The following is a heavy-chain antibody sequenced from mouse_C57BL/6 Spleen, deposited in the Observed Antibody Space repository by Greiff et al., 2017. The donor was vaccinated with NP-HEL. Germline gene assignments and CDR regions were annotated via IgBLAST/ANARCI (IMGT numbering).Heavy chain of an antibody. Sequence: EVHLVESGGGLVKPGGSLKLSCAASGFTFSSYAMSWVRQTPEKRLEWVATISDGGSYTYYPDNVKGRFTISRDNAKNNLYLQMSHLKSEDTAMYYCAREGGYDYDWFAYWGQGTLVTVSA. CDR2: ISDGGSYT. CDR3: AREGGYDYDWFAY. CDR1: GFTFSSYA. J-gene: IGHJ3*01. V-gene: IGHV5-4*01. D-gene: IGHD2-4*01.